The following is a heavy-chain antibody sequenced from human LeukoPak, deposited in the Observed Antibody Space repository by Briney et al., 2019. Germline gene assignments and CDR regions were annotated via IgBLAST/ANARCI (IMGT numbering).Heavy chain of an antibody. J-gene: IGHJ4*02. D-gene: IGHD4-17*01. V-gene: IGHV3-23*01. Sequence: PGGSLRLSCAASGFTFSNHAMSWVRQAPGKELEWVSAISGSGGSKYYADSVRGRFTISRDNFKNTLYLQLNSLRAEDTAVYYCAKVGSDYGEYFDYWGQGSLVTVSS. CDR3: AKVGSDYGEYFDY. CDR1: GFTFSNHA. CDR2: ISGSGGSK.